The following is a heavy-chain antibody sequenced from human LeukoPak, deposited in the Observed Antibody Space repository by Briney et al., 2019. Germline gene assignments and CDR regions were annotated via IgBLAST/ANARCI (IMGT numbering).Heavy chain of an antibody. CDR3: ARQDIVVVPAAGIFDY. Sequence: SVKVSCKASGGTFSSYAISWVRQAPGQGLEWMGRIIPILGIANYAQKFQGRVTITADKSTSTAYMELSSLRSEDTAVYYCARQDIVVVPAAGIFDYWGQGTLVTVSS. D-gene: IGHD2-2*01. CDR1: GGTFSSYA. J-gene: IGHJ4*02. CDR2: IIPILGIA. V-gene: IGHV1-69*04.